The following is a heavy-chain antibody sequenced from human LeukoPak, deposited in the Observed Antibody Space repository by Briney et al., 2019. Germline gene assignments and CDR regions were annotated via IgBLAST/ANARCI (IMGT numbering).Heavy chain of an antibody. CDR2: ISSSSSYT. CDR3: ARSSYYYGSGSYLGDAFDI. D-gene: IGHD3-10*01. V-gene: IGHV3-21*01. J-gene: IGHJ3*02. CDR1: GFTFSIYS. Sequence: GGSLRLSCAASGFTFSIYSMNWVRHAPEKGLEWVSSISSSSSYTYYADSVKGRFTISRDNAKNSLYLQMNSLRGEDTAVYYCARSSYYYGSGSYLGDAFDIWGQGTMVTVSS.